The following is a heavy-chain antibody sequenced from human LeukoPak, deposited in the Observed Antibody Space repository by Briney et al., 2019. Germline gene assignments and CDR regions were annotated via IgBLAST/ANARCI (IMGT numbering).Heavy chain of an antibody. CDR1: GGSFSGYY. Sequence: PSETLSLTCAVYGGSFSGYYWSWIRQPPGKGLEWIGYIYNSGSTNYNPSLKSRVTISVDTSKNQFSLKLSSVTAADTAVYYCARAFNMMAGGLYYFDYWGQGTLVTVSS. D-gene: IGHD3-16*01. CDR2: IYNSGST. CDR3: ARAFNMMAGGLYYFDY. J-gene: IGHJ4*02. V-gene: IGHV4-34*01.